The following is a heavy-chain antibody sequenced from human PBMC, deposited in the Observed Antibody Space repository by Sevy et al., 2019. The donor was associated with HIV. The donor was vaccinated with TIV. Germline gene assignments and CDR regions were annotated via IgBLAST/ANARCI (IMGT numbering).Heavy chain of an antibody. CDR2: ISYDGGNK. CDR1: GFTFSSYA. J-gene: IGHJ3*02. CDR3: ARGNEFGALDI. V-gene: IGHV3-30-3*01. D-gene: IGHD3-10*01. Sequence: GGSLRLSCAASGFTFSSYAMHWVRQAPGKGLEWVAGISYDGGNKYYADSVKGRFTISRDNSKNTLYLQMNSLRAEDTAVYYCARGNEFGALDIWGQGTMVTVSS.